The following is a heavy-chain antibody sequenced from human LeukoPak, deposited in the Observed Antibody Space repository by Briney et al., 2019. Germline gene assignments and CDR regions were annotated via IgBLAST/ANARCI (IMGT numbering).Heavy chain of an antibody. D-gene: IGHD2/OR15-2a*01. CDR2: ISSGSTYI. CDR3: ARDRNKDYGMDV. V-gene: IGHV3-21*01. Sequence: GGSLRLSCAASGFTFSSYTMYWVRQAPGKGLEWVSSISSGSTYIYYVGSVKGRFTISRDNANNSLYLQMNSLRAEDTAVYYCARDRNKDYGMDVRGQGTTVTVSS. CDR1: GFTFSSYT. J-gene: IGHJ6*02.